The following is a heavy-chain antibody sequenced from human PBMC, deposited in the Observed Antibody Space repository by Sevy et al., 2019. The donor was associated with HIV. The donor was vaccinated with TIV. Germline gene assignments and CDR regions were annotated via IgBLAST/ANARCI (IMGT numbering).Heavy chain of an antibody. CDR2: IYYTGTT. D-gene: IGHD5-12*01. CDR3: ATKGVAVDAFDI. V-gene: IGHV4-39*01. CDR1: GDSIDSYGSY. J-gene: IGHJ3*02. Sequence: SETLSLTCSVSGDSIDSYGSYWGWIRQPPGKGLVWIGSIYYTGTTYYNPSLKSRATISVDTSKNVFSLRMTSVTAADTAVYYCATKGVAVDAFDIRGQGTMVTVSS.